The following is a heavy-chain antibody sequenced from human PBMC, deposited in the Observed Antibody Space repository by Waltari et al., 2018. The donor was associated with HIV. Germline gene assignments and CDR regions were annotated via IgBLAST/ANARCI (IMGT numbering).Heavy chain of an antibody. V-gene: IGHV3-33*01. D-gene: IGHD6-6*01. CDR2: IWYDGSNK. J-gene: IGHJ4*02. CDR3: ARDQEYSSSLVDY. CDR1: GFTFSSYG. Sequence: QVQLVESGGGVVQPGRSLRLSCAASGFTFSSYGMHWVRQAPGKGLEWVAVIWYDGSNKYYADSVKGRFTISRDNSKNTLYLQMNSLRAEDTAVYYCARDQEYSSSLVDYWGQGTLVTVSS.